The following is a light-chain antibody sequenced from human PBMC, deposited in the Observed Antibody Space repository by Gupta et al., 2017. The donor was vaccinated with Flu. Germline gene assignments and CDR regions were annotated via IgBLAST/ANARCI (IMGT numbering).Light chain of an antibody. V-gene: IGLV3-25*02. Sequence: YELTQPPSLSVSPGPTARTTCSGEPVSEEYVYWYQQKPGQAPVLVIYKDRDRPPGIPDRFSGSNSGTTVTLTISGVQAEDEAEYYCQSADRRGTYWVFGGGTKLTVL. CDR3: QSADRRGTYWV. CDR2: KDR. J-gene: IGLJ3*02. CDR1: PVSEEY.